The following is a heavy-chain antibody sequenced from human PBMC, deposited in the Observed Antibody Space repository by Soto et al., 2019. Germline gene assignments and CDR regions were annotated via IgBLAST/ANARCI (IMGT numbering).Heavy chain of an antibody. CDR2: IIPILGIA. CDR1: GGTFSSYT. J-gene: IGHJ6*02. CDR3: ARAGRSCSGGSCYYYYGMDV. D-gene: IGHD2-15*01. Sequence: SVKVSCKASGGTFSSYTISWVRQAPGQGLEWMGRIIPILGIANYAQKFQGRVTITADKSTSTAYMELSSLRSEDTAVYYCARAGRSCSGGSCYYYYGMDVWGQGTTVTVSS. V-gene: IGHV1-69*02.